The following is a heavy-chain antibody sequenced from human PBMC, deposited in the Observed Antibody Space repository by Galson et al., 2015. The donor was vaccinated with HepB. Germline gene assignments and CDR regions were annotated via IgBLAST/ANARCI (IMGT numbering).Heavy chain of an antibody. J-gene: IGHJ4*02. CDR2: INAGNGNT. V-gene: IGHV1-3*01. Sequence: SVKVSCKASGYTFTSYAMHWVRQAPGQRLEWMGWINAGNGNTKYSQKFQGRVTITRDTSASTAYMELSSLRSEDTAVYYCARDWGPIVLMVYAPDYWGQGTLVTVSS. CDR1: GYTFTSYA. CDR3: ARDWGPIVLMVYAPDY. D-gene: IGHD2-8*01.